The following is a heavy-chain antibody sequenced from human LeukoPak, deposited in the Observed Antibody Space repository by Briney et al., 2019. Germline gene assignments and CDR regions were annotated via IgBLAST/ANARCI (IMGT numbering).Heavy chain of an antibody. CDR3: AREAGSGWYFAFDI. V-gene: IGHV1-2*02. CDR1: GGTFSTYA. CDR2: INPNSGGT. D-gene: IGHD6-19*01. Sequence: GASVKVSCKASGGTFSTYAFSWVRQAPGQGLEWMGWINPNSGGTNYAQKFQGRVTMTRDTSISTAYMELSRLRSDDTAVYYCAREAGSGWYFAFDIWGQGTMVTVSS. J-gene: IGHJ3*02.